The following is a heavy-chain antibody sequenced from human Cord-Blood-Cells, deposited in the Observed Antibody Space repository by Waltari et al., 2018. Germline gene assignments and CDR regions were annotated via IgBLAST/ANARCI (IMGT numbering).Heavy chain of an antibody. CDR3: ARGKLGKVDY. D-gene: IGHD7-27*01. V-gene: IGHV1-2*02. J-gene: IGHJ4*02. CDR2: GNPNRGGT. CDR1: GYTFTGYY. Sequence: QVQLVQSGAEVKKPGASVKVSCKASGYTFTGYYMHWVRQAPGQGLEWMGWGNPNRGGTKYAQKVQGRVTMTRDTSISTAYMELSRLRSDDTAVYYCARGKLGKVDYWGQGTLVTVSS.